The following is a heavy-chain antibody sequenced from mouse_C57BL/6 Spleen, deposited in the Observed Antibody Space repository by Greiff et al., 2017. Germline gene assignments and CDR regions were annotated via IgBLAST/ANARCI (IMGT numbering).Heavy chain of an antibody. Sequence: VQLQQSGPELVKPGASVKISCKASGYAFTGSWMNWVKQRPGKGLEWIGRIYPGDGGTTYNEKFKGKATLTADKSSSTAYMQLSSLTSEDSAVYFCERGDPDFDYWGQGTTVTVSS. J-gene: IGHJ2*01. CDR2: IYPGDGGT. D-gene: IGHD3-3*01. CDR1: GYAFTGSW. CDR3: ERGDPDFDY. V-gene: IGHV1-82*01.